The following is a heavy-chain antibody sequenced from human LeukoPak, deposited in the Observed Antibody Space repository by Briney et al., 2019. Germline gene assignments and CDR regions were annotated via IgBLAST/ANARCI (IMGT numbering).Heavy chain of an antibody. CDR2: ISAYNGNT. V-gene: IGHV1-18*01. CDR3: ARDTSIMITFGGVIAKNDDY. J-gene: IGHJ4*02. CDR1: GYTFTSYG. D-gene: IGHD3-16*02. Sequence: ASVKVSCKASGYTFTSYGISWVRQAPGQGLEWMGWISAYNGNTNYAQKLQGRVTMTTDTSTSTAYMGLRSLRSDDTAVYYCARDTSIMITFGGVIAKNDDYWGQGTLVTVSS.